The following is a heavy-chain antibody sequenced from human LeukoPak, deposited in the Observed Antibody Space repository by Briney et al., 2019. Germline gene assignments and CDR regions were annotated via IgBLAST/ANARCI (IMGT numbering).Heavy chain of an antibody. Sequence: SETLSLTCAVYGGSFSGYYWSWIRQPPGKGLEWIGEINHSGSTNYNPSLKSRVTISVDTSKNQFSLKLSSVTAADTAVYYCARAPYCSGGSCYAPPPYFDYWGQGTLVTVSS. V-gene: IGHV4-34*01. J-gene: IGHJ4*02. CDR2: INHSGST. D-gene: IGHD2-15*01. CDR3: ARAPYCSGGSCYAPPPYFDY. CDR1: GGSFSGYY.